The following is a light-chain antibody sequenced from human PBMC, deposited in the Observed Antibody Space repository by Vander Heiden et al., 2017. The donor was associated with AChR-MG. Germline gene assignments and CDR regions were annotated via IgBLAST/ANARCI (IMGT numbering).Light chain of an antibody. J-gene: IGKJ1*01. Sequence: DIQMTQSPSSLSASVGDRVTITCRASQSISSYLNWYQQKPGKAPKLLIYAASSLQSGVPSRFSGSGSGTDFILTISSLQPEDFATYYCQQGYSTPGTFGQGTKVEIK. CDR1: QSISSY. CDR3: QQGYSTPGT. CDR2: AAS. V-gene: IGKV1-39*01.